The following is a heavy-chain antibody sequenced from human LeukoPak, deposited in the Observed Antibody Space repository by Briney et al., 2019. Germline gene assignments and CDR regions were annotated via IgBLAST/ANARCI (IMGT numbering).Heavy chain of an antibody. J-gene: IGHJ5*02. CDR2: INPHSEAS. Sequence: GASVKLSCKASGYAFSDVYFNLVRQAPGHGLEWMGWINPHSEASIYAQKIQGRVTMHTSTDTAYMELSRLRSDDTAVYYCVTASVTHTRDPWGPGTLVTVSS. V-gene: IGHV1-2*02. CDR1: GYAFSDVY. CDR3: VTASVTHTRDP. D-gene: IGHD5/OR15-5a*01.